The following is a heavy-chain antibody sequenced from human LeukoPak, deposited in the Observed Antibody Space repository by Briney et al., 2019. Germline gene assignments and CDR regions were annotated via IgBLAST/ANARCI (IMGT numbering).Heavy chain of an antibody. CDR2: ISGSGGST. Sequence: PGGSLRLSCAASGFTFSSYGMSWVRQAPGKGLEWVSAISGSGGSTYYADSVKGRFTISRDNSKDTLYLQMNSLRAEDTAVYYCAKGCAYGGDCYSGRFDYWGQGTLVTVSS. CDR3: AKGCAYGGDCYSGRFDY. CDR1: GFTFSSYG. D-gene: IGHD2-21*02. V-gene: IGHV3-23*01. J-gene: IGHJ4*02.